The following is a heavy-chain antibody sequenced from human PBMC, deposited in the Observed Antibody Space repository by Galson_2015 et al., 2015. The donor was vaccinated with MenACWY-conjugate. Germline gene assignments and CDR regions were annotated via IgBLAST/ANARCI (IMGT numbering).Heavy chain of an antibody. CDR1: GYRFTRYW. V-gene: IGHV5-51*01. J-gene: IGHJ4*02. Sequence: QSGAEVKKPGESLRISCKGSGYRFTRYWIGWVRQMPGKGLEWMGIIYPGDSDTRYSPSFQGQVTISADKSISTAYLQWSSLKASDTAMYYCARHGGSGDRSFRSSGSDYWGQGTLVTVSS. CDR3: ARHGGSGDRSFRSSGSDY. CDR2: IYPGDSDT. D-gene: IGHD6-6*01.